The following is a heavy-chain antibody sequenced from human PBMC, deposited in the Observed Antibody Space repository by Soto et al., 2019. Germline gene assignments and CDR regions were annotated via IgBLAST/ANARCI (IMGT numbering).Heavy chain of an antibody. D-gene: IGHD5-12*01. CDR3: AMKRSRGYSGYRAGYYGMDV. CDR2: ISGSGGSN. Sequence: PGGSLRLSCAASGFTFSSYAMSWVRQAPGKGLEWVSAISGSGGSNYYADSVKGRFTISRDNSKNTLYLQMNSLRAEDTAVYYCAMKRSRGYSGYRAGYYGMDVWGQGTTVTVSS. CDR1: GFTFSSYA. J-gene: IGHJ6*02. V-gene: IGHV3-23*01.